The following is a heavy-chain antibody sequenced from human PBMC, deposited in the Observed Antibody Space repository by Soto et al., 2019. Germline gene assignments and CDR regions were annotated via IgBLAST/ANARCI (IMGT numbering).Heavy chain of an antibody. D-gene: IGHD3-9*01. Sequence: ASVKVSCKASGYIFTGYHIHWVRQAPGRGLEWMGWINPNSGDTEYAQNFQGRVTMTRDTSFNLVYMEMSGLMSDDTAVYYCARDARGTRGFDEMDIWGQGATVTVSS. CDR1: GYIFTGYH. J-gene: IGHJ6*02. CDR2: INPNSGDT. CDR3: ARDARGTRGFDEMDI. V-gene: IGHV1-2*02.